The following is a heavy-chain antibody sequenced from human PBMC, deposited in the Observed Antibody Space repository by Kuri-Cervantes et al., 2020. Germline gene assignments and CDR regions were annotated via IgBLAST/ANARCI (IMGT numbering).Heavy chain of an antibody. J-gene: IGHJ3*02. CDR3: ARWRADYGDAFDI. CDR1: GYTFTSYY. Sequence: ASVKVSCKASGYTFTSYYMHWVRQAPGQGLEWMGIINPSGGSTSYAQKFQGKVTMTRDTSTSTVYMELSSLRSEDTAVYYCARWRADYGDAFDIWGQGTMVTVSS. D-gene: IGHD4-17*01. V-gene: IGHV1-46*01. CDR2: INPSGGST.